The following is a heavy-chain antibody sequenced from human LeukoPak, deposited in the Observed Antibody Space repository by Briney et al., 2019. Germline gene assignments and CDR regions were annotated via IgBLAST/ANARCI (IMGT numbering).Heavy chain of an antibody. CDR3: AREDRDYICRP. J-gene: IGHJ4*02. CDR2: ISYDGSNK. V-gene: IGHV3-30-3*01. Sequence: PGRSLRLSCAASGFTFSSYAMHWVRQAPGKGLEWVAVISYDGSNKYYADSVKGRFTVSRDNSKNTLYLQMNSLRPDDTALYYCAREDRDYICRPWGQGTLVTVSS. CDR1: GFTFSSYA. D-gene: IGHD4-11*01.